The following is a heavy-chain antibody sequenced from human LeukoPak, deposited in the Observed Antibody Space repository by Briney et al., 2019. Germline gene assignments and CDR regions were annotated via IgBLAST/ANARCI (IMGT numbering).Heavy chain of an antibody. D-gene: IGHD3-10*02. J-gene: IGHJ6*04. CDR2: ISSSGSTI. CDR1: GFTFTKFW. V-gene: IGHV3-48*03. CDR3: AELGITMIGGV. Sequence: GESLRLSCEASGFTFTKFWMSWVRQAPGKGLEWVSYISSSGSTIYYADSVKGRFTISRDNAKNSLYLQMNSLRAEDTAVYYCAELGITMIGGVWGKGTTVTISS.